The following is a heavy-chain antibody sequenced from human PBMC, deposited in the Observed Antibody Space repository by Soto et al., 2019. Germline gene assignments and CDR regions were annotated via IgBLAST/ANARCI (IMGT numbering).Heavy chain of an antibody. J-gene: IGHJ6*02. CDR1: GFTVSSNY. CDR3: ARDSRSGSYYYYYGMDV. V-gene: IGHV3-53*01. CDR2: IYSGGST. Sequence: PGGSLRLSCAASGFTVSSNYMSWVRQAPGKGLEWVSVIYSGGSTYYADSVKGRFTISRDNSKNTLYLQMNSLRAEDTAVYYCARDSRSGSYYYYYGMDVWGQGTTVTVS. D-gene: IGHD1-26*01.